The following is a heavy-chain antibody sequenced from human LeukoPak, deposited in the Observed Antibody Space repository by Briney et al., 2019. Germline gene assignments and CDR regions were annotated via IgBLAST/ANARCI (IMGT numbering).Heavy chain of an antibody. CDR2: IYHSGST. D-gene: IGHD6-13*01. CDR3: ATRPDIAATGPGWFDP. V-gene: IGHV4-38-2*02. CDR1: GYSISSGYY. Sequence: SETLSLTCTVSGYSISSGYYWGWIRQPPGKGLEWIGNIYHSGSTDYNPSLKSRVTISVDTSKNQFSLKLNSVTAADTAVYYCATRPDIAATGPGWFDPWGQGTLVTVSS. J-gene: IGHJ5*02.